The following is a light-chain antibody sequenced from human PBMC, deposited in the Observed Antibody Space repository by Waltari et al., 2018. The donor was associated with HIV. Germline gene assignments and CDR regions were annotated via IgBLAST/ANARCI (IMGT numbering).Light chain of an antibody. V-gene: IGLV1-51*01. J-gene: IGLJ2*01. CDR1: SSNIGNNY. Sequence: QSVLTQPPSVSAAPGQTVTISCSGSSSNIGNNYVTWYQQLPRKAHKLLIYDNKKRPSGIPARFSGSRSGTSATLGITGLKTGDEADYDCGTWDSSLSAVVVGGGTKLTVL. CDR2: DNK. CDR3: GTWDSSLSAVV.